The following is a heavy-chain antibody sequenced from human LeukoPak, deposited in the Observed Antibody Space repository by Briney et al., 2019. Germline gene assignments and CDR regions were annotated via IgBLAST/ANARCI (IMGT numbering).Heavy chain of an antibody. D-gene: IGHD2-2*01. CDR3: ARGQTGAAALDF. CDR1: GGSFSGHY. Sequence: SETLSLTCAVYGGSFSGHYWTWIRQPPGKGLEWIGENTHSGSTNYNPSLKSRVSISVDTSKNQFSLKLTSVTAADTAVYHCARGQTGAAALDFWGPGTLVTVFS. J-gene: IGHJ4*02. CDR2: NTHSGST. V-gene: IGHV4-34*01.